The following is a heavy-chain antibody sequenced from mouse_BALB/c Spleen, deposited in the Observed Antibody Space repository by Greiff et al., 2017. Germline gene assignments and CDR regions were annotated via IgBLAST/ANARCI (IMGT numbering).Heavy chain of an antibody. Sequence: QVHVKQSGPGLVQPSQSLSIICTVSGFSLTSYVVHWVRQFPGKGLEWLGVIWSGGSTDYNAAFISRLSISKDNSKSQVFFKMNSLQANDTAIYYCARTLNWAMDYWGQGTSVTVSS. J-gene: IGHJ4*01. D-gene: IGHD4-1*02. CDR2: IWSGGST. CDR1: GFSLTSYV. CDR3: ARTLNWAMDY. V-gene: IGHV2-2*02.